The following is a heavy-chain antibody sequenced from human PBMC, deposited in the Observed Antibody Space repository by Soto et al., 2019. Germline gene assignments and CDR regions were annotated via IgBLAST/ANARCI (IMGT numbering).Heavy chain of an antibody. D-gene: IGHD4-4*01. CDR2: IIPILGIA. Sequence: SVKVSCKASGGTFSRYTISWVRQAPGQGLEWMGRIIPILGIANYAQKFQGRVTITADKSTSTAYMELSSLRSEDTAVYYCARSNDYSNYDTDCWGQGTLVTVSS. V-gene: IGHV1-69*02. J-gene: IGHJ4*02. CDR3: ARSNDYSNYDTDC. CDR1: GGTFSRYT.